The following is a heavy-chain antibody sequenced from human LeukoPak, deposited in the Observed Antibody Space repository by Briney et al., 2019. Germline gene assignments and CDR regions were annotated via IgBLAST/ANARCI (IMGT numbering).Heavy chain of an antibody. V-gene: IGHV3-23*01. CDR2: ISPSADRT. CDR3: AIMHGYYDGSGYWVQ. D-gene: IGHD3-22*01. CDR1: GFTFSSYA. J-gene: IGHJ4*02. Sequence: GGSLRLSCAASGFTFSSYAMSWFRQAPGKGLEWVSFISPSADRTSNADSVEGRFTISRDNLRNTLYLQMNSLRDEDTAVYYCAIMHGYYDGSGYWVQWGQGTLVTVSS.